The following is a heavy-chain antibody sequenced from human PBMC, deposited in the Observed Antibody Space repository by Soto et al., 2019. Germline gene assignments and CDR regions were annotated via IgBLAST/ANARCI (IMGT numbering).Heavy chain of an antibody. CDR2: ISYDGSNK. CDR3: ARSPDTYYDFWSGSRYYYYGMDV. CDR1: GFTFRSYA. D-gene: IGHD3-3*01. V-gene: IGHV3-30-3*01. Sequence: QVQLVESGGNMVQPGRSLRLSCAASGFTFRSYAMHWVRQAPGKGLEWVAVISYDGSNKYYADSVKGRFTISRDNSKNTLYLQMNSLRAEDTAVYYCARSPDTYYDFWSGSRYYYYGMDVWGQGTTVTVSS. J-gene: IGHJ6*02.